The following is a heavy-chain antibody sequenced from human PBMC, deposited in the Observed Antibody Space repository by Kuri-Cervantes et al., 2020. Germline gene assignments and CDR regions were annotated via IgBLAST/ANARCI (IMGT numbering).Heavy chain of an antibody. Sequence: GESLKISCAASGFTFSSYSVNWVRQAPGKGLEWVSSISSSSSYIYYADSVKGRFTISRDNAKNSLYLQMNSLRAEDTAVYYCARAVRITGYSSSSPYYYGMDVWGQGTTVTDSS. D-gene: IGHD6-13*01. CDR2: ISSSSSYI. J-gene: IGHJ6*02. CDR1: GFTFSSYS. CDR3: ARAVRITGYSSSSPYYYGMDV. V-gene: IGHV3-21*01.